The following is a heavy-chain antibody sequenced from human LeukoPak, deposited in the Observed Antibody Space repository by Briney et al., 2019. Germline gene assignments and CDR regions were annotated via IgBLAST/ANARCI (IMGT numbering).Heavy chain of an antibody. J-gene: IGHJ2*01. V-gene: IGHV4-59*01. CDR3: ARPGRQDAYNGHYWYYNL. CDR1: GGSITNYY. CDR2: VSYSGRT. Sequence: SETLSLTCTVSGGSITNYYWNWIRQPPGKDLEWIGCVSYSGRTHYSSALKSRVTISVDTSKNQFSLNLRSVTAADTAVYYCARPGRQDAYNGHYWYYNLWGRGTLVTVSS. D-gene: IGHD5-24*01.